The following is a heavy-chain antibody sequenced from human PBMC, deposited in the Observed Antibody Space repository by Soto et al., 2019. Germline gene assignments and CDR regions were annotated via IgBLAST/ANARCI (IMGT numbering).Heavy chain of an antibody. CDR1: GFNFINAW. J-gene: IGHJ6*02. CDR3: SALGV. Sequence: EVQLVESGGGLVEPGGSLRLSCAASGFNFINAWMHWVRQAPGKGLEWVGRIKSKTDGGTTDYAAPLKGRFIISRDDSKNTLYLQINSLNMEYTAVYYCSALGVWGQGTTVTVSS. V-gene: IGHV3-15*07. D-gene: IGHD1-26*01. CDR2: IKSKTDGGTT.